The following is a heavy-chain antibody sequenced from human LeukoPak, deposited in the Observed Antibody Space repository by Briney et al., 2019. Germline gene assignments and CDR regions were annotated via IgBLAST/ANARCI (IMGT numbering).Heavy chain of an antibody. CDR3: AKDLSYGDYGDFDY. CDR1: GFTFSSYA. CDR2: ISGGGGST. Sequence: GGSLRLSCAAFGFTFSSYAMSLVRQAPGKGLEWVSVISGGGGSTYYADSVKGRFTISRDNSKNTLYLQMNSLRAEDTAVYYCAKDLSYGDYGDFDYWGQGTLVTVSS. J-gene: IGHJ4*02. D-gene: IGHD4-17*01. V-gene: IGHV3-23*01.